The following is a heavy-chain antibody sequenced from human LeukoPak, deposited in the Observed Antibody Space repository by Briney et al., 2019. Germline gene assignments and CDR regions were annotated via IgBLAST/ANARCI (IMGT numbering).Heavy chain of an antibody. J-gene: IGHJ6*03. CDR1: GFTFSSYG. CDR3: AKDRTGNYYYMDV. V-gene: IGHV3-30*18. D-gene: IGHD3-10*01. Sequence: GGSLRLSCAASGFTFSSYGMHWVRQAPGKGLEWVAVISYDGSNKYYADSVKGRFTISRDNSKNTLYLQMNSLRAEDTAVYYCAKDRTGNYYYMDVWGKGTTVTVSS. CDR2: ISYDGSNK.